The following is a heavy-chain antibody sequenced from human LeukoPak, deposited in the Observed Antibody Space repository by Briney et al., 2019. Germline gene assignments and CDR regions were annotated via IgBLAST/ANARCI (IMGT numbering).Heavy chain of an antibody. J-gene: IGHJ3*01. V-gene: IGHV3-48*03. CDR2: ISSIGGTI. Sequence: GGSLRLSCAASGFTFSSYEMNWVRQAPGKGLEWVSYISSIGGTIYYADSVKGRFTISRDNAKNSLYLQMNSLRAEDTAVYYCARVSSDSDDAFDLWGQGTMVTVSS. CDR1: GFTFSSYE. CDR3: ARVSSDSDDAFDL. D-gene: IGHD3-10*01.